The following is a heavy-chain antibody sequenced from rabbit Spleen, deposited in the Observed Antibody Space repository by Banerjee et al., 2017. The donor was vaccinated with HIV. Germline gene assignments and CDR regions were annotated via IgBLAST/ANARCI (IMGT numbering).Heavy chain of an antibody. J-gene: IGHJ4*01. Sequence: QEQPEESGGGLVKPEGSLTLTCKASGVSLNDKDEMCWVRQAPGKGLEWIACINIVTGKSVYASWAKGRFTMSRTSSTTVTLQMTSLTAADTATYFCARDLVSVIGWNFNLWGPGTLVTVS. CDR1: GVSLNDKDE. V-gene: IGHV1S45*01. CDR2: INIVTGKS. D-gene: IGHD1-1*01. CDR3: ARDLVSVIGWNFNL.